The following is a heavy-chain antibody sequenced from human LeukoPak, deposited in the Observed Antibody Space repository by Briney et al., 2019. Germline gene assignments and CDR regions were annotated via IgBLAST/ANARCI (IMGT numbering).Heavy chain of an antibody. V-gene: IGHV3-48*01. D-gene: IGHD5-12*01. J-gene: IGHJ4*02. CDR3: AREYRYYFEY. Sequence: PGGSLRLSCAASGFTFSSYGMHWVRQAPGKGLEWVSYISSSSFIIYYADSVKGRFTISRDNAKNSLYLQMNSLRAEDTAVYYCAREYRYYFEYWGQGALVTVSS. CDR1: GFTFSSYG. CDR2: ISSSSFII.